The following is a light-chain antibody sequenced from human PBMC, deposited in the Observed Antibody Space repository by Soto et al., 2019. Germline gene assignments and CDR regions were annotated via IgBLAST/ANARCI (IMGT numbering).Light chain of an antibody. V-gene: IGLV1-47*01. CDR1: SSNIGSNY. J-gene: IGLJ2*01. CDR2: RKN. Sequence: QSVLTQPPSASGAPGQRVTISCSGSSSNIGSNYVYWYQQLPGTAPKLLIYRKNQRPEGVPDRFSGSKSGTSASLAISGLRSEDGADDYCAAWDDSLSVVFGGGTKLTVL. CDR3: AAWDDSLSVV.